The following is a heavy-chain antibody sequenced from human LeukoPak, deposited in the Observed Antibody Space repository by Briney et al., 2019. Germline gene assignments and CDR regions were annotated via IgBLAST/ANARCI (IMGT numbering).Heavy chain of an antibody. Sequence: AIVKISCKVSGYTFTDYYMHWVQQAPGKGLELMGLVDPEDGETIYAEKFQGRVTITADTSTDTAYMELSSLRSEDTAVYYCATVGDGYNSSPGDVDYWGQGTLVTVSS. J-gene: IGHJ4*02. V-gene: IGHV1-69-2*01. CDR3: ATVGDGYNSSPGDVDY. CDR2: VDPEDGET. CDR1: GYTFTDYY. D-gene: IGHD5-24*01.